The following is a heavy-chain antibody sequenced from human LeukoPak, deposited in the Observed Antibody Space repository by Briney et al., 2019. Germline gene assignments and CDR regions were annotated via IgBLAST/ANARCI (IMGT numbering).Heavy chain of an antibody. Sequence: PSETLSLTCTVSGGSTTSGSYSWNWIRQPAGKGLEWIGRINTSGSTNYNPSLKSRVTISVDTSKNQFSLKLSSVTAADTAVFYCARKGIAAADPFDYWGQGTLVTVSS. CDR1: GGSTTSGSYS. CDR3: ARKGIAAADPFDY. D-gene: IGHD6-13*01. CDR2: INTSGST. V-gene: IGHV4-61*02. J-gene: IGHJ4*02.